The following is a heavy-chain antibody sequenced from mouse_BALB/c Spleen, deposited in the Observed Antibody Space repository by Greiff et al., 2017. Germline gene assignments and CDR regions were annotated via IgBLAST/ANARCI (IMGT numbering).Heavy chain of an antibody. CDR2: IDTSDSYT. CDR1: GYTFTDYW. J-gene: IGHJ3*01. D-gene: IGHD3-1*01. CDR3: ARSGDGAY. V-gene: IGHV1-69*01. Sequence: VQLQQPGAELVMPGASVKMSCKASGYTFTDYWMHWVKQRPGQGLEWIGAIDTSDSYTSYNQKFKGKATLTVDESSSTAYMQLSSLTSEDSAVYYCARSGDGAYWGQGTLVTVSA.